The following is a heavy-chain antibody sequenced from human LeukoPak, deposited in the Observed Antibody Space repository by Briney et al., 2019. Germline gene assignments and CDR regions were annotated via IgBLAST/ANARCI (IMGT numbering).Heavy chain of an antibody. V-gene: IGHV1-18*01. CDR3: AKPAIDYYDSSGYYSSYFFHY. CDR2: ISAYNGNT. CDR1: GYTFTNYG. Sequence: GASVKVSCKPSGYTFTNYGFTWVRQAPGQGLEWMGWISAYNGNTNYARKLQGRVTMTTDTSTSTAYMELRSLRSDDTAVYHCAKPAIDYYDSSGYYSSYFFHYWGQGTLVTVSS. J-gene: IGHJ4*02. D-gene: IGHD3-22*01.